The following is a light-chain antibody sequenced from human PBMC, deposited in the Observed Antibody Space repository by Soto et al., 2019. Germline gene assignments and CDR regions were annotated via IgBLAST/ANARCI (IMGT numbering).Light chain of an antibody. CDR2: DAS. Sequence: DIQMTQSPSTLSASVGDRVTITCRASQSISSWLAWYQQKPGKAPKVLIYDASTLESGVPSRFSGSGSGTEFTLTISSLQPDDFATYYCQQYKSYRTFDQGTKVEIK. J-gene: IGKJ1*01. CDR3: QQYKSYRT. V-gene: IGKV1-5*01. CDR1: QSISSW.